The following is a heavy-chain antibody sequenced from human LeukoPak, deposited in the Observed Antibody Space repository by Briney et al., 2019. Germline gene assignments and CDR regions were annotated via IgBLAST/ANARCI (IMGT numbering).Heavy chain of an antibody. Sequence: SVKVSCKASGGTFSSYGISWVRQAPGQGLEWMGGNIPIYGTAKYAQKFQGRVTITADESTSTAYMELSSLRSEDTAVDYCARDLGCTNGVCAPYYYYYGMDVWGQGTTVTVSS. CDR3: ARDLGCTNGVCAPYYYYYGMDV. CDR1: GGTFSSYG. J-gene: IGHJ6*02. CDR2: NIPIYGTA. D-gene: IGHD2-8*01. V-gene: IGHV1-69*13.